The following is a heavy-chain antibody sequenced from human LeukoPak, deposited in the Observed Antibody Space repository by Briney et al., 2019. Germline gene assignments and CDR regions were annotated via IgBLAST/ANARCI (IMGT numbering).Heavy chain of an antibody. CDR3: ARDPPHYYYGMDV. CDR2: TYYRSRWYN. J-gene: IGHJ6*02. V-gene: IGHV6-1*01. Sequence: SQTLSLTCAISGDSVSSNSAAWNWIRQSPSRGLKWLGRTYYRSRWYNDYAVSVKSRITINPDTSKNQFSLQLSSVIPEDTAVYYCARDPPHYYYGMDVWGQGTTVTVSS. CDR1: GDSVSSNSAA.